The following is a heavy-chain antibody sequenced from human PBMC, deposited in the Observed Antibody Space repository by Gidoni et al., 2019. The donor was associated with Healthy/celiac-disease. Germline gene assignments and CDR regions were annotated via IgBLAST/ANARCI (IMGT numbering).Heavy chain of an antibody. D-gene: IGHD3-22*01. CDR2: IYTSGST. V-gene: IGHV4-4*07. CDR3: AREIKDSSGYYFPATFDY. Sequence: QVQLQESGPGLVKPSETLSLTCTVSGGSISSYYWSWIRQPAGKGLEWIGRIYTSGSTNYNPSLKSRVTMSVDTSKNQFSLKLSSVTAADTAVYYCAREIKDSSGYYFPATFDYWGQGTLVTVSS. CDR1: GGSISSYY. J-gene: IGHJ4*02.